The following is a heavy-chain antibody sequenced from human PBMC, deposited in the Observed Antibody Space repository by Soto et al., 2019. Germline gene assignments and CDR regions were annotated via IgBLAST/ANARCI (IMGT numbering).Heavy chain of an antibody. V-gene: IGHV4-4*07. D-gene: IGHD1-1*01. CDR3: VRDGTKTLRDWFDP. CDR2: IYATGTT. Sequence: PLETLSLTCTVFDASIRGYYWSWIRKSAGKGLEWIGRIYATGTTDYNPPLKSRVMMSVDTSKKQVSLKLRSVTAADTAVYYCVRDGTKTLRDWFDPWGQGISVTVSS. J-gene: IGHJ5*02. CDR1: DASIRGYY.